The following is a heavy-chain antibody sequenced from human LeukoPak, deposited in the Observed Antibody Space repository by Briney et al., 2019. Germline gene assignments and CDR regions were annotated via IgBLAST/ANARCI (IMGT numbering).Heavy chain of an antibody. V-gene: IGHV3-30*04. J-gene: IGHJ4*02. CDR1: GFTFSSYA. Sequence: PGGSLRLSCAASGFTFSSYAMHWVRQAPGKGLEWVAVISYDGSNKYYADSVKGRFTIPRDNSKNTLYLQMNSLRAEDTAVYYCARDSSSSLDYWGQGTLVTVSS. CDR2: ISYDGSNK. D-gene: IGHD6-6*01. CDR3: ARDSSSSLDY.